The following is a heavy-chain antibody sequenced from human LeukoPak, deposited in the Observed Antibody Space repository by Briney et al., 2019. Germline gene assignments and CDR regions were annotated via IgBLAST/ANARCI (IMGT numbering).Heavy chain of an antibody. J-gene: IGHJ4*02. CDR3: ASGGYANINFDY. V-gene: IGHV4-30-4*01. Sequence: SETLSLTCTVSGGSISSGDYYWSWIRQPPGTGLEWIGYIYYSGSTYYNPSLKSRVTISVDTSKNQFSLKLSPVTAADTAVYYCASGGYANINFDYWGQGTLVTVSS. CDR2: IYYSGST. D-gene: IGHD2/OR15-2a*01. CDR1: GGSISSGDYY.